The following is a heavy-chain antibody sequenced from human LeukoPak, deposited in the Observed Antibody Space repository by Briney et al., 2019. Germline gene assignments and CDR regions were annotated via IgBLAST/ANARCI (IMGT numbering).Heavy chain of an antibody. CDR3: VTNFDSSGYFGY. D-gene: IGHD3-22*01. CDR2: VNTNTGNP. V-gene: IGHV7-4-1*01. Sequence: ASVKVSCKASGGTFNNYAINWVRQAPGQGLEWMGWVNTNTGNPTYAQGFTGRFVFSSDTSVSTAYLQIGSLKAEDTAVYYCVTNFDSSGYFGYWGQGTLVTVSS. CDR1: GGTFNNYA. J-gene: IGHJ4*02.